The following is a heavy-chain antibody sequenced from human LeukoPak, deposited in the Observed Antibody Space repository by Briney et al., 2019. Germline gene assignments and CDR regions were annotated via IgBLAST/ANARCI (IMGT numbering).Heavy chain of an antibody. CDR3: ARDTTYYYGSGSYLNWFDP. V-gene: IGHV4-4*07. CDR1: GVSISSYY. CDR2: IYTSGST. D-gene: IGHD3-10*01. Sequence: SETLSLTCTVSGVSISSYYWSWIPQPAGKGLEWIGGIYTSGSTNSHPSLKSPVTISVDKSKNLFSLKLSSVTAADTAVYYCARDTTYYYGSGSYLNWFDPWGQGTLVTVSS. J-gene: IGHJ5*02.